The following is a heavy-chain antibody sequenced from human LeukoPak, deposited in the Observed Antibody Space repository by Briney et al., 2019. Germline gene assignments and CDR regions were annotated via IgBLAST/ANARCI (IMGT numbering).Heavy chain of an antibody. D-gene: IGHD4-11*01. CDR2: LNADASTT. V-gene: IGHV3-74*03. CDR1: GFTFSSHW. CDR3: ARDKRVYSGGMDV. J-gene: IGHJ6*02. Sequence: GGSLRLSCETSGFTFSSHWMHWVRQAPGKGLVWVSRLNADASTTKYADSVKGRFTISRDNAKNTLDLQMNSVRAGDTAVYYCARDKRVYSGGMDVWGQGTTVTVSS.